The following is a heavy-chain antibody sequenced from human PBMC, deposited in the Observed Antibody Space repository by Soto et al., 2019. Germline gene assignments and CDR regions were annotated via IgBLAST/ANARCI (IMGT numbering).Heavy chain of an antibody. J-gene: IGHJ4*02. V-gene: IGHV3-33*01. CDR2: ILKDGSDQ. CDR3: ARDDDYPDTAFDY. D-gene: IGHD4-17*01. Sequence: QVQLAESGGGVVQPGRSLRLSCAATGFTFSNYGMHWVRQSPGKGLEWVAVILKDGSDQKYADSMKGRFTISRDNSENTLYLHMNSLRAEETAVYYGARDDDYPDTAFDYWGQGTLVTVSS. CDR1: GFTFSNYG.